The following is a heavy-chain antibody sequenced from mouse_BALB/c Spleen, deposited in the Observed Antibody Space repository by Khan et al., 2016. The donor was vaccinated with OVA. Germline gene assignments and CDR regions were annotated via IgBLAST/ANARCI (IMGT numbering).Heavy chain of an antibody. Sequence: VELVESGPGLVAPSQSLSITCTISGFSLTDYGIHWVRQPPGKGLEWLVVIWSDGTTTYNSALKSRLSISKDNSKSQVFLKMNSLQTDETAMYYCARQPYYHYYIMDYWGQGTSVTVSS. CDR1: GFSLTDYG. CDR2: IWSDGTT. V-gene: IGHV2-6-1*01. CDR3: ARQPYYHYYIMDY. D-gene: IGHD2-10*01. J-gene: IGHJ4*01.